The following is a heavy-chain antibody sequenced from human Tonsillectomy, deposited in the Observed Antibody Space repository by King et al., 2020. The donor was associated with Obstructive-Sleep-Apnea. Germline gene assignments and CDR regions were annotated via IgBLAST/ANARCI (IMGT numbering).Heavy chain of an antibody. V-gene: IGHV5-10-1*03. CDR3: ARHSLYYYDSSGLTYWYFDL. CDR2: IDPSDSYT. J-gene: IGHJ2*01. D-gene: IGHD3-22*01. CDR1: GYSFTSYW. Sequence: QLVQSGAEVKKPGESLRISCKGSGYSFTSYWINWVRQMPGKGLEWMGRIDPSDSYTNYSPSFQGHVTFSAAKSISTAYLQWSSLKASDTAMYYCARHSLYYYDSSGLTYWYFDLWGRGTLVTVSS.